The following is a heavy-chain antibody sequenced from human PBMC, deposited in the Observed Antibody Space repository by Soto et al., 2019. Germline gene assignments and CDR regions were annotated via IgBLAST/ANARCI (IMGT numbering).Heavy chain of an antibody. V-gene: IGHV3-23*01. CDR3: AKDGHRQDWCYQMGG. J-gene: IGHJ6*04. CDR2: IDAGGGTT. D-gene: IGHD2-2*01. Sequence: GGSLRLSCAASGFTFSDHAMTWVRQAPGKGLQWASTIDAGGGTTWDADSVRGRFTISRDNSKTTLSLQMNNLRAEETAVYYCAKDGHRQDWCYQMGGWGKGTTVTVSS. CDR1: GFTFSDHA.